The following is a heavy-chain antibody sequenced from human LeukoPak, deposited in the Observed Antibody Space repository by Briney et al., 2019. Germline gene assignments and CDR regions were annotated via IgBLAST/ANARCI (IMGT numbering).Heavy chain of an antibody. V-gene: IGHV1-46*01. J-gene: IGHJ5*02. CDR1: GYTITNNY. Sequence: ASVKVSCKASGYTITNNYMRWVRQAPGQGLEWMGVINPSGTGTSYAQKFQGRITMSRDTSTSTVYMELSSPRSEDTAFYYCATDHSMANTAWWFDPWGQGTLVTVSS. CDR3: ATDHSMANTAWWFDP. D-gene: IGHD5-24*01. CDR2: INPSGTGT.